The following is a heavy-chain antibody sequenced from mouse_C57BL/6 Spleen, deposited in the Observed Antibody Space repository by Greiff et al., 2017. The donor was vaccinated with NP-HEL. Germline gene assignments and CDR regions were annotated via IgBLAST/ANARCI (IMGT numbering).Heavy chain of an antibody. D-gene: IGHD2-2*01. V-gene: IGHV1-7*01. CDR2: INPSSGYT. Sequence: VMLVESGAELAKPGASVKLSCKASGYTFTSYWMHWVKQRPGQGLEWIGYINPSSGYTKYNQKFKDKATLTADKSSSTAYMQLSSLTYEDSAVYYCAHGYDDVPFAYWGQGTLVTVSA. J-gene: IGHJ3*01. CDR3: AHGYDDVPFAY. CDR1: GYTFTSYW.